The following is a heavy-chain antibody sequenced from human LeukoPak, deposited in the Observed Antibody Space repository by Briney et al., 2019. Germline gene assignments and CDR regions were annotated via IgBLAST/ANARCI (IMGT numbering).Heavy chain of an antibody. Sequence: GASVKVSCKXSGYTFTSYDINWVRQATGQGLEWLGWMNPNSGNTGYAQKFQGRVTMTRNTSISTAYMELSSLRSEDTAVYYCARAAAVAGTDFDYWGQGTLVTVSS. CDR2: MNPNSGNT. CDR3: ARAAAVAGTDFDY. V-gene: IGHV1-8*01. D-gene: IGHD6-19*01. CDR1: GYTFTSYD. J-gene: IGHJ4*02.